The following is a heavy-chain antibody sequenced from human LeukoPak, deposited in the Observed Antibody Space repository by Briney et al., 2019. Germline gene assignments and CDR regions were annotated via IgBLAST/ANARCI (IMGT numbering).Heavy chain of an antibody. Sequence: PSETLSLTCSVVGGSIINSGYYWGWIRQPPGKGLEWIGSIYDSGSTYYHPSLKSRATISVDTTKNQFSLNLSSVTAADAAVYYCVRHVSNWGEDYWGQGTLVTVSS. CDR1: GGSIINSGYY. CDR2: IYDSGST. V-gene: IGHV4-39*01. D-gene: IGHD7-27*01. J-gene: IGHJ4*02. CDR3: VRHVSNWGEDY.